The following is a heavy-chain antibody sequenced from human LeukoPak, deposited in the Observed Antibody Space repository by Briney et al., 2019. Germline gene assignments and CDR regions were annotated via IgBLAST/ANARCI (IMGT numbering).Heavy chain of an antibody. J-gene: IGHJ4*02. Sequence: GESLKISCQGSGYSFTSYWIGWVRQMPGKGLEWMGIIYPRDSDTIYSPSFQGQVTISADKSIRTAYLQWSSLTASDTAMYYCARGERAMATRKAGFDYWGQGTLVTVSS. CDR1: GYSFTSYW. CDR2: IYPRDSDT. V-gene: IGHV5-51*01. D-gene: IGHD5-24*01. CDR3: ARGERAMATRKAGFDY.